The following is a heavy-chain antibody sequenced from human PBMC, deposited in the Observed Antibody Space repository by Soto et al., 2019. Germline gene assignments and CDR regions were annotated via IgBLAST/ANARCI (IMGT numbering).Heavy chain of an antibody. Sequence: GGSLRLSCAASGFTFSNYWMHWVRQAPGKGLVWVSRIRGDGSMTNYADSVKGRFTISRDNAKNTLHVQMNSLRAEDTAVYYCVKEGLAADFDSRGQGTLVTVSS. CDR1: GFTFSNYW. J-gene: IGHJ4*02. CDR3: VKEGLAADFDS. D-gene: IGHD6-13*01. CDR2: IRGDGSMT. V-gene: IGHV3-74*01.